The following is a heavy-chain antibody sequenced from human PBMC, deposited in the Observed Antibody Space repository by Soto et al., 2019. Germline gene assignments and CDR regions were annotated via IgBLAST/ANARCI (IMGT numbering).Heavy chain of an antibody. Sequence: PGGSLRLSWAAAGFTFSSYGMHWVRQAPGKGLEWVAVIWYDGSNKYYADSVKGRFTIAIDNSKNTLYLQMNSLKTEDTPVYYYGRGGTGALVLRFSEGSPPYYYPGMAVRGNGTTVPVSP. V-gene: IGHV3-33*01. CDR2: IWYDGSNK. CDR3: GRGGTGALVLRFSEGSPPYYYPGMAV. CDR1: GFTFSSYG. J-gene: IGHJ6*04. D-gene: IGHD3-3*01.